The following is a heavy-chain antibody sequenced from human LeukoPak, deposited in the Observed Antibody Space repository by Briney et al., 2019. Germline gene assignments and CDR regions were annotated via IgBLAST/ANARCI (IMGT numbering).Heavy chain of an antibody. CDR2: IYNDGTTT. CDR3: ARDVCPAYCSNGVWGSDAFDI. D-gene: IGHD2-8*01. CDR1: GFSVSSSF. J-gene: IGHJ3*02. V-gene: IGHV3-53*01. Sequence: GGSLRLSCAASGFSVSSSFMSWVRQAPGKGLEWVSVIYNDGTTTKYADSVKGRFTISRDISKNTLYLQMNGLRAEDTAVYYCARDVCPAYCSNGVWGSDAFDIWGQGTMVSVSS.